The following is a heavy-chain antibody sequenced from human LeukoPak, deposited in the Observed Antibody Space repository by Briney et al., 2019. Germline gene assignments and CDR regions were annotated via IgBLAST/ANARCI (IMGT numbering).Heavy chain of an antibody. CDR1: GFIFNNFG. J-gene: IGHJ5*02. Sequence: GGSLRLSCTASGFIFNNFGLVWVRQAPGKGLEWVSAISDDGGGITYADFVKGRFTISRDNSKNTLFLQMNSLRAENTALYYCAKGSSGYFADPWGQGTLVTVSS. V-gene: IGHV3-23*01. CDR2: ISDDGGGI. D-gene: IGHD3-22*01. CDR3: AKGSSGYFADP.